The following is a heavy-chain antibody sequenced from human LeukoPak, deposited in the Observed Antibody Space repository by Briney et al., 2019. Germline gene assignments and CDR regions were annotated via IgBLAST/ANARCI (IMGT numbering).Heavy chain of an antibody. J-gene: IGHJ4*02. V-gene: IGHV3-30*04. CDR2: ISYDGSNK. CDR3: AKSPLGSCRGAMCYPFDS. CDR1: GFTFSSYA. D-gene: IGHD2-15*01. Sequence: GRSLRLSCAASGFTFSSYAMHWVRQAPGKGLEWVAVISYDGSNKYYADSVKGRFTISRDNSKNTLYLQMNSLRAEDTALYYCAKSPLGSCRGAMCYPFDSWGQGTLVTVSS.